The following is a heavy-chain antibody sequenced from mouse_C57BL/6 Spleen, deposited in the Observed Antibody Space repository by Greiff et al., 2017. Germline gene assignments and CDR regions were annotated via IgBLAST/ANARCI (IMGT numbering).Heavy chain of an antibody. CDR1: GYTFTSYW. V-gene: IGHV1-59*01. J-gene: IGHJ4*01. D-gene: IGHD4-1*01. CDR2: IDPSDSYT. Sequence: VQLQQPGAELVRPGTSVKLSCKASGYTFTSYWMHWVKQRPGQGLEWIGVIDPSDSYTNYNQKFKGKATLTVDTSSSTAYMQLSSLTSEDSAVYYCARLTGTGYAMDYWGQGTSVTVSS. CDR3: ARLTGTGYAMDY.